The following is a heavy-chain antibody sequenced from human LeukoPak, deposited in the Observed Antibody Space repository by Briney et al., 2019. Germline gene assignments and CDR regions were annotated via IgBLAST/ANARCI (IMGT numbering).Heavy chain of an antibody. J-gene: IGHJ3*02. D-gene: IGHD5-12*01. V-gene: IGHV4-59*12. CDR3: ARALGYSGYDSRGAFDI. CDR1: GGSISSYY. CDR2: IYYSGST. Sequence: SETLSLTCTVSGGSISSYYWSWIRQPPGKGLEWIGYIYYSGSTNYNPSLKSRVTISVDTSKNQFSLKLSSVTAADTAVYYCARALGYSGYDSRGAFDIWGQGTMVTVSS.